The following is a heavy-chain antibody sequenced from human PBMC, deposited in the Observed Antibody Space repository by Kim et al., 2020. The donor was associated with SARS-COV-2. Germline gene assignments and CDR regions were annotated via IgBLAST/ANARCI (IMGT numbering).Heavy chain of an antibody. Sequence: SETLSLTCTVSGGSINSFYWSWIRQPPGKGLEWIGYVCYSGNTHYNPSPMDRVTISVKTSKNQFSLKLNSMTAADAAVDYCAGVARDAYDSHAFDVWGQG. CDR2: VCYSGNT. V-gene: IGHV4-59*13. J-gene: IGHJ3*01. D-gene: IGHD5-12*01. CDR1: GGSINSFY. CDR3: AGVARDAYDSHAFDV.